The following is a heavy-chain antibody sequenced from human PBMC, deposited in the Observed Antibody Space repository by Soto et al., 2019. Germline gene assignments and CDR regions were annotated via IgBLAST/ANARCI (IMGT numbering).Heavy chain of an antibody. CDR3: ARGYERYYYYYGMDV. CDR2: MNPNSGNT. Sequence: GASVKVSCKASGYTFTSYDINWVRQATGQGLEWMGWMNPNSGNTGYAQKFQGRVTMTRNTSISTAYMGLSSLRSEDTAVYYCARGYERYYYYYGMDVWGQGTTVTVSS. V-gene: IGHV1-8*01. D-gene: IGHD5-12*01. J-gene: IGHJ6*02. CDR1: GYTFTSYD.